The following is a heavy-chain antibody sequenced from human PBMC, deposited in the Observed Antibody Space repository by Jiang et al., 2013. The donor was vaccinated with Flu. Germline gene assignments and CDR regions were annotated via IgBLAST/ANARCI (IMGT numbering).Heavy chain of an antibody. CDR2: IIPIFGTA. D-gene: IGHD5-18*01. CDR3: ARASMVTAVYYYYYGMDV. V-gene: IGHV1-69*13. CDR1: GYSFTSSD. Sequence: SGAEVKKPGASVKVSCKASGYSFTSSDISWVRQAPGQGLEWMGGIIPIFGTANYAQKFQGRVTITADESTSTAYMELSSLRSGDTAVYYCARASMVTAVYYYYYGMDVWGQGTTVTVSS. J-gene: IGHJ6*02.